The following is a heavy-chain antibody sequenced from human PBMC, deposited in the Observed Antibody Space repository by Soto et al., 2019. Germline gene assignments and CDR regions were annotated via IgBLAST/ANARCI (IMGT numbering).Heavy chain of an antibody. Sequence: ASVKVSCKASGGTFSSYAISWVRQAPGQGLEWMGGIIPIFGTANYAQKFQGRVTITADESTSTAYMELSSLRSEDTAVYYCARVGDYYDSSEDYWGQGTLVTVSS. CDR1: GGTFSSYA. V-gene: IGHV1-69*13. CDR2: IIPIFGTA. D-gene: IGHD3-22*01. J-gene: IGHJ4*02. CDR3: ARVGDYYDSSEDY.